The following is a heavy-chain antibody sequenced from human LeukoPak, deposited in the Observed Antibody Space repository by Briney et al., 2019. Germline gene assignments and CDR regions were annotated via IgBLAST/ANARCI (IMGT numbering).Heavy chain of an antibody. D-gene: IGHD4-17*01. V-gene: IGHV4-30-2*01. Sequence: SETLSLTCAVSGGSISSGGYSWSWIRQPPGKGLEWIGYIYHSGSTYYNPSLKSRVTISVDRSKNQFSLKLSSVTAADTAVYYCARDRYGDRGYYYGMDVWGQGTTVTVSS. CDR3: ARDRYGDRGYYYGMDV. CDR2: IYHSGST. J-gene: IGHJ6*02. CDR1: GGSISSGGYS.